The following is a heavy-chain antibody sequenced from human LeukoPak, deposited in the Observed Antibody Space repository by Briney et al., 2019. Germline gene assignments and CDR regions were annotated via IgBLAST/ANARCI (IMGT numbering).Heavy chain of an antibody. CDR1: GFTFSSYW. D-gene: IGHD6-19*01. CDR2: TNSDGSTT. Sequence: GGSLRLSCAASGFTFSSYWMHWVRQAPGKGLVWVSHTNSDGSTTSYADSVKGRFTISRDSAKNTLYLQMNSLRAEDTAVYYCARERTSGWDAFDTWGQGTLVTVSS. J-gene: IGHJ5*02. CDR3: ARERTSGWDAFDT. V-gene: IGHV3-74*01.